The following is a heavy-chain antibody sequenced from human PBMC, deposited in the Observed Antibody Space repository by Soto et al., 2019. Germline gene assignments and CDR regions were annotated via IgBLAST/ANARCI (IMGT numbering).Heavy chain of an antibody. J-gene: IGHJ6*02. CDR2: INPNSGGT. CDR3: ARDKVGYYDSSGYYRVSVPPDYYYGMDV. CDR1: GYTFTGYY. V-gene: IGHV1-2*04. Sequence: GASVKVSCQASGYTFTGYYMHWVRQAPGQGLEWMGWINPNSGGTNYAQKFQGWVTMTRDTSISTAYMELSSLRSEDTAVYYCARDKVGYYDSSGYYRVSVPPDYYYGMDVWGQGTTVTVSS. D-gene: IGHD3-22*01.